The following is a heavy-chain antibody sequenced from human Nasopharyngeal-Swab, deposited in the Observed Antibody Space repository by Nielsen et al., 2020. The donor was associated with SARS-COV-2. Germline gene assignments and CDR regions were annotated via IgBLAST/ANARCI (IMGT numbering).Heavy chain of an antibody. CDR2: IYYSGST. V-gene: IGHV4-39*01. CDR1: GGSISSSSYY. J-gene: IGHJ3*02. CDR3: ARQSPDDFWSGYYPPDAFDI. D-gene: IGHD3-3*01. Sequence: GSLRLSCTVSGGSISSSSYYWGWIRQPPGKGLEWIGSIYYSGSTYYNSSLKSRVTISVDTSKNQFSLKLSSVTAADTAVYYCARQSPDDFWSGYYPPDAFDIWGQGTMVTVSS.